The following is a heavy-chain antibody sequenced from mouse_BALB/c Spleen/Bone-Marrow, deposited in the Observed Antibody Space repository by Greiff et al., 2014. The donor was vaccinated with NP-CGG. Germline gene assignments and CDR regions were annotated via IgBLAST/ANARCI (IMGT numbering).Heavy chain of an antibody. J-gene: IGHJ3*01. V-gene: IGHV1-9*01. CDR2: ILPGSGIT. CDR3: ARSPY. CDR1: GYTFSSYW. Sequence: QVQLKESGAELMKPGASVKISCKATGYTFSSYWLEWVKQRPGHGLEWIGEILPGSGITNYNEKFKGKATFTADTSSNTAYMQLGSLTSEDSAVYYCARSPYWGQGTLVTVSA.